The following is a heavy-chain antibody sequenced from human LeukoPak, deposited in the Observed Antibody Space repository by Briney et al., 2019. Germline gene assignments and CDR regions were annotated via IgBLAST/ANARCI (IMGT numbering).Heavy chain of an antibody. CDR2: ISYDGSNK. Sequence: GGSLRLSCAASGFTFSSYAMHWVRQAPGKGPEWVAVISYDGSNKYYADSVKGRFTISRDNSKNTLYLQMNSLRAEDTAVYYCARASWFDPWGQGTLVTVSS. V-gene: IGHV3-30-3*01. CDR3: ARASWFDP. J-gene: IGHJ5*02. CDR1: GFTFSSYA.